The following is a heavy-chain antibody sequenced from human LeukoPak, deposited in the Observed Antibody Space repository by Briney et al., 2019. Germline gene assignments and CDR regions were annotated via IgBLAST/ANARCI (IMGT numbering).Heavy chain of an antibody. Sequence: PGGSLRLSCAASGFTFSSYEMNWVRQAPGKGLEWVSYISSSGSTIYYADSVKGRFTISRDNAKNSLYLQMNSLRAEDTAVYYCARDSDDGMDVWGKGTTVTISS. V-gene: IGHV3-48*03. CDR3: ARDSDDGMDV. CDR2: ISSSGSTI. D-gene: IGHD3-10*01. J-gene: IGHJ6*04. CDR1: GFTFSSYE.